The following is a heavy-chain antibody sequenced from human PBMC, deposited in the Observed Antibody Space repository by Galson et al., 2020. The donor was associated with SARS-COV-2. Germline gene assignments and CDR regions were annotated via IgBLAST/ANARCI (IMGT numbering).Heavy chain of an antibody. CDR1: GFTFSSYW. CDR2: IYSEGSST. Sequence: ALHGESLKISCAASGFTFSSYWMHWVRQAPGKGLVWVSRIYSEGSSTSYADSVKGRFTISGDDDKNTLYLHMRSLRAEDTAVYYCARGDMRNDYFDYWGQGTLVTVSS. D-gene: IGHD3-16*01. CDR3: ARGDMRNDYFDY. V-gene: IGHV3-74*01. J-gene: IGHJ4*02.